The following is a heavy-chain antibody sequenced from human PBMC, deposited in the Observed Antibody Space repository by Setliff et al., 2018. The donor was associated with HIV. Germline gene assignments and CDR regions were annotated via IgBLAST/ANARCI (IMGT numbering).Heavy chain of an antibody. D-gene: IGHD4-17*01. V-gene: IGHV7-4-1*02. Sequence: ASVKVSCKTSGYNFENYAINWVRQAPGQGLEWMGWINANSGSPTYAQAFTGRFLFSVDTAVATAYLQINNLKTEDTAVYYCARALYGDYGGDLNWLDPWGQGTRVTVSS. J-gene: IGHJ5*02. CDR3: ARALYGDYGGDLNWLDP. CDR1: GYNFENYA. CDR2: INANSGSP.